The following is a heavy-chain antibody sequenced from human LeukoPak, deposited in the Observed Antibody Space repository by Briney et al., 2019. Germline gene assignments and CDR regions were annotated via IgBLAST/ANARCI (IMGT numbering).Heavy chain of an antibody. CDR3: AKDLSWNTADR. D-gene: IGHD1/OR15-1a*01. Sequence: AGSLRLSCVGSGFTYSNNWMHCVRQAPGKGPVWVSRINPDGTTTDYADSVKGRFTISRDNAKNLLYLQMNGLRADDTAVYYCAKDLSWNTADRWGQGTLVTVSS. CDR1: GFTYSNNW. V-gene: IGHV3-74*01. J-gene: IGHJ5*02. CDR2: INPDGTTT.